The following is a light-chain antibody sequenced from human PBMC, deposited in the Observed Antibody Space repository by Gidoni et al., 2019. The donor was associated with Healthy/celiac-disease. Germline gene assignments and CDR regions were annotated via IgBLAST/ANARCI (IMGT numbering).Light chain of an antibody. J-gene: IGKJ1*01. CDR1: QAISSW. CDR2: AAS. V-gene: IGKV1-12*01. Sequence: DIPMTQSSSCVSASVGDTVTITCRASQAISSWLAWYQQKPGKAPKLLIYAASSLQSGVPARFSGSGSGTDFTLTISSLQPEDVAAYYCQQDNSSPWTFGQGTKVEIK. CDR3: QQDNSSPWT.